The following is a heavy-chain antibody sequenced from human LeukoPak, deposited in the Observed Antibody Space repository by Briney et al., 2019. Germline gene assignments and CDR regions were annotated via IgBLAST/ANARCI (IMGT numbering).Heavy chain of an antibody. CDR1: GFTFSSYA. Sequence: GGSLRLSCAASGFTFSSYAMHWVRQAPGKGLEYVSAISSNGGSTYYANSVKGRFTISRDNSKNTLYLQMGSLRAEDMAVYYCARDGGFWSGNAFDIWGQGTMDTAAS. V-gene: IGHV3-64*01. D-gene: IGHD3-3*01. J-gene: IGHJ3*02. CDR3: ARDGGFWSGNAFDI. CDR2: ISSNGGST.